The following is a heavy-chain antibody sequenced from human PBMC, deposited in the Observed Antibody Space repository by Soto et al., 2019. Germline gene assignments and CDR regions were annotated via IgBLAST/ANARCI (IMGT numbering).Heavy chain of an antibody. J-gene: IGHJ6*02. Sequence: QVQLQESGPGLVKPSETLSLTCTVSGGSITNYYCSWFRQPPGKGLDWIGYINYDGYSAYNLSLKRRVTLSMDASKTQFSLMLESVTATDTAVYYWARHGFGPLHGLVDVWGPGTTVIVSS. D-gene: IGHD3-10*01. CDR1: GGSITNYY. CDR2: INYDGYS. V-gene: IGHV4-59*08. CDR3: ARHGFGPLHGLVDV.